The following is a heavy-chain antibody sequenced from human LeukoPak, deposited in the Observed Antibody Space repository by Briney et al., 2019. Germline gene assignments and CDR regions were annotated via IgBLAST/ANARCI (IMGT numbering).Heavy chain of an antibody. CDR2: ISWNSGNI. J-gene: IGHJ4*02. Sequence: PGGSLRLSCAASGFTFSSYWMSWVRQAPGKGLEWVSGISWNSGNIGYADSVKGRFTISRDNAKNSLYLQMNSLRAEDTAVYYCARESHTFTYFDYWGQGTLVTVSS. D-gene: IGHD3-16*01. V-gene: IGHV3-21*01. CDR1: GFTFSSYW. CDR3: ARESHTFTYFDY.